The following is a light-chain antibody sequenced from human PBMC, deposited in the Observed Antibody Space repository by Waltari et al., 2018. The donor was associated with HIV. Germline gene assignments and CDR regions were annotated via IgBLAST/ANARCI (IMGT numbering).Light chain of an antibody. J-gene: IGLJ2*01. Sequence: QSALTQFASVSGSPGTSLTIPCTGTSRAVGNYNTLSWYQQHPGKAPKLMIYQGSKRPSGVSNRFSGSKSGNTASLTISGLQAEDEADYYCCSYANSSTVFGGGTKVTVL. CDR2: QGS. V-gene: IGLV2-23*01. CDR3: CSYANSSTV. CDR1: SRAVGNYNT.